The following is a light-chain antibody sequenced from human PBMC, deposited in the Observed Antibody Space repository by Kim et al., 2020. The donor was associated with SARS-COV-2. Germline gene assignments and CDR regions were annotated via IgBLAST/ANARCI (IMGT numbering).Light chain of an antibody. Sequence: VSPGQTASITCAGGKLGDKYACWYQQKPGQSPVLVIYQDSQRPSGIPERFSGSNSGNTATLTISGTQAMDEADYYCQAWDSSTAEFGGGTQLTVL. CDR3: QAWDSSTAE. CDR1: KLGDKY. V-gene: IGLV3-1*01. CDR2: QDS. J-gene: IGLJ3*02.